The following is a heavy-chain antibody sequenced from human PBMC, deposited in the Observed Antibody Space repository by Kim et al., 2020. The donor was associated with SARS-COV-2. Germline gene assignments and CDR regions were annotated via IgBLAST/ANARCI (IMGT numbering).Heavy chain of an antibody. V-gene: IGHV5-51*01. J-gene: IGHJ4*02. D-gene: IGHD3-22*01. CDR3: ARQTGYDSSYYFDY. Sequence: STSFQGEVTISADKSTSNAYLQWSSLKASDTAMYYCARQTGYDSSYYFDYWGQGTLVTVSS.